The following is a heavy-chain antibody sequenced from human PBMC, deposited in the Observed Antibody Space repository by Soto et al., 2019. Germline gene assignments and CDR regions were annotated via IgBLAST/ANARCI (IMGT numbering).Heavy chain of an antibody. CDR3: ERHFGGNWLHP. V-gene: IGHV4-39*01. D-gene: IGHD3-3*01. CDR1: GGSISSSSYY. Sequence: NPSETLSLTCTVSGGSISSSSYYWGWIRQPPGKGLEWIGSIYYSGSTYYNPSLKSRVTISVDTSKNQFSLKLSSVTAADTAVYYCERHFGGNWLHPWGQGTLVTVYS. CDR2: IYYSGST. J-gene: IGHJ5*02.